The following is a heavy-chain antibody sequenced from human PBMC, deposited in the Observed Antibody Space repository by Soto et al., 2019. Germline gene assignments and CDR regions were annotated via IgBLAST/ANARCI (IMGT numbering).Heavy chain of an antibody. V-gene: IGHV4-34*01. Sequence: SETLSLTCAAYGGSFSGYYWSWIRQPPGKGLEWIGEINHSGSTNYNPSLKSRVTISVDTSKNQFSLKLSSVTAADTAVYYCARRGISIFGVATGFDYWGQGTLVTVSS. J-gene: IGHJ4*02. CDR1: GGSFSGYY. CDR3: ARRGISIFGVATGFDY. CDR2: INHSGST. D-gene: IGHD3-3*02.